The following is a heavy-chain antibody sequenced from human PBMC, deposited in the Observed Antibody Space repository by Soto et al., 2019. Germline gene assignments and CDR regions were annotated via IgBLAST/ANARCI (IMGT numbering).Heavy chain of an antibody. V-gene: IGHV1-69*08. J-gene: IGHJ4*02. CDR3: AREGNYDILTGYYVTH. Sequence: QVQLVQSGAEVKKPGSSVKVSCKASGGTFSSYTISWVRQAPGQGLEWMGRIIPILGIANYAQKFQGRVTSTADKSTSTAYMELDSLRSEDTAVYYCAREGNYDILTGYYVTHWGQGTLVTVSS. CDR1: GGTFSSYT. D-gene: IGHD3-9*01. CDR2: IIPILGIA.